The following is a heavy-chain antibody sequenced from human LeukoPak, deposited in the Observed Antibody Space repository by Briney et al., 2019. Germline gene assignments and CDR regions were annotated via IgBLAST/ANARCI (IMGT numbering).Heavy chain of an antibody. J-gene: IGHJ3*02. CDR2: ISSASTYI. D-gene: IGHD3-10*01. Sequence: GGSLRLSCAGSGITFSHYTMNWVRQAPGKGLEWVSSISSASTYIYHADSVKGRFTISRDNAKNSLYLQMNSLRAEDTAVYYCATSYGDDAFDISGQGTMVTVSS. V-gene: IGHV3-21*01. CDR1: GITFSHYT. CDR3: ATSYGDDAFDI.